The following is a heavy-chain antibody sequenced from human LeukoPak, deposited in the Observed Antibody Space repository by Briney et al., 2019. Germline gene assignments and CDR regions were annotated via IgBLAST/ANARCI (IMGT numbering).Heavy chain of an antibody. J-gene: IGHJ6*02. CDR3: ANSYGDYPKHGFYYYGMDV. D-gene: IGHD4-17*01. CDR2: ISYDGSNK. Sequence: GGSLRLSCAASGFTFSSYGMHWVRQAPGKGLEWVAVISYDGSNKYYADSVKGRFTISRDNSKNTLYLQMNSLRAEDTAVYYCANSYGDYPKHGFYYYGMDVWGQGTTVTVSS. V-gene: IGHV3-30*18. CDR1: GFTFSSYG.